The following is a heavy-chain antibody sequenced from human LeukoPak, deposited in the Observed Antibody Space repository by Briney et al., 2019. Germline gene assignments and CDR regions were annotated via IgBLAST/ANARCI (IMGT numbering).Heavy chain of an antibody. CDR1: GYTFTSYG. CDR2: ISAYDGDT. J-gene: IGHJ4*02. V-gene: IGHV1-18*01. CDR3: ARDRSLVRGVSFDY. D-gene: IGHD3-10*01. Sequence: ASVKVSCKASGYTFTSYGISWVRLAPGQGLEWMGWISAYDGDTNYAQKLQGRVTMTTDTSTSTAYMELRSLRSDDTAVYYCARDRSLVRGVSFDYWGQGTLVTVSS.